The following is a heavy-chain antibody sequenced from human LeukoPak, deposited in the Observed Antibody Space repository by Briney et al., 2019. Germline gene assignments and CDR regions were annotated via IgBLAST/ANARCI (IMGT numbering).Heavy chain of an antibody. CDR3: ARQELLTGYY. V-gene: IGHV4-39*01. J-gene: IGHJ4*02. Sequence: SETLSLTCTLSGGSISSSSYYWGWIRQPPGKGLEWIGSIYYSGSTYYNPSLKSRVTISVDTSKNQFSLKLSSVTAADTAVYYCARQELLTGYYWGQGTLVTVSS. D-gene: IGHD1-14*01. CDR2: IYYSGST. CDR1: GGSISSSSYY.